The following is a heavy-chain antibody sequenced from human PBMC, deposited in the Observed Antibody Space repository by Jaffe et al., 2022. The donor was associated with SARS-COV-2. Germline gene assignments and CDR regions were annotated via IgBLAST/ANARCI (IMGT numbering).Heavy chain of an antibody. CDR1: GFTFGDYA. CDR3: SRWNVVVAADDVFDI. V-gene: IGHV3-49*03. Sequence: EVQLVESGGDLVQPGRSLRLSCTGSGFTFGDYAVTWFRQAPGKGLEWVGFIRSEAYDGTKEYAASVRGRFTISRDDLRSTAYLQLNRLKFEDTAVYYCSRWNVVVAADDVFDIWGQGTMVTVSS. D-gene: IGHD2-21*02. CDR2: IRSEAYDGTK. J-gene: IGHJ3*02.